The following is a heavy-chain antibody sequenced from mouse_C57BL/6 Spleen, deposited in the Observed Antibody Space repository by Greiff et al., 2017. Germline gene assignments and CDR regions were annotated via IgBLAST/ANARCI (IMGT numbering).Heavy chain of an antibody. V-gene: IGHV1-15*01. J-gene: IGHJ1*03. CDR2: IDPETGGT. CDR1: GYTFTDYE. D-gene: IGHD1-1*01. CDR3: TRPHYYGSSYHWYFDV. Sequence: QVQLQQSGAELVRPGASVTLSCKASGYTFTDYEMHWVKQTPVHGLEWIGAIDPETGGTAYNQKFKGKAILTADKSSSTAYMELRSLTSEDSAVYYCTRPHYYGSSYHWYFDVWGTGTTVTVSS.